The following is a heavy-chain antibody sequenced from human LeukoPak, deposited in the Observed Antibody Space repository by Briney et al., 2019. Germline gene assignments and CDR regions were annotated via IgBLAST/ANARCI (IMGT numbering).Heavy chain of an antibody. CDR2: IYYSGST. V-gene: IGHV4-30-4*08. D-gene: IGHD2-2*01. J-gene: IGHJ6*03. Sequence: SETLSPTCTVSGGSISSGDYYWSWIRQPAGKGLEWIGYIYYSGSTYYNPSLKSRVTISVDTSKNQFSLKLSSVTAADTAVYYCARGYCSSTSCYRRDYYYMDVWGKGTTVTVSS. CDR1: GGSISSGDYY. CDR3: ARGYCSSTSCYRRDYYYMDV.